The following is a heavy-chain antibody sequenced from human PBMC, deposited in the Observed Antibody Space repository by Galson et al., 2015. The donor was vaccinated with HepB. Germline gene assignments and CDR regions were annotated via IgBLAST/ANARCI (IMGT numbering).Heavy chain of an antibody. CDR1: GGSISSGGYY. J-gene: IGHJ3*02. V-gene: IGHV4-31*03. Sequence: TLSLTCTVSGGSISSGGYYWSWIRQHPGKGLEWMGYIYNSVSTYYNPSLKSRLTTSVDTSKNQFSLKLSSVTAADTAVYYCAREDNAFDIWGQGTMVTVSS. CDR2: IYNSVST. CDR3: AREDNAFDI.